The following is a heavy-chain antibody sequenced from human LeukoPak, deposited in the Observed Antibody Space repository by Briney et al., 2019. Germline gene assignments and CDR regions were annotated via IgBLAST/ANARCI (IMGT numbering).Heavy chain of an antibody. CDR2: INPSGGST. D-gene: IGHD2-8*01. CDR3: ARDGVSWPKGVDI. Sequence: ASMKVSCKTSGYRFAGYHVHWVRQAPGQGLEWMGIINPSGGSTSYAQKFQGRVTMTRDTSTSTVYMELSSLRSEDTAVYYCARDGVSWPKGVDIWGQGTMVTVSS. CDR1: GYRFAGYH. J-gene: IGHJ3*02. V-gene: IGHV1-46*01.